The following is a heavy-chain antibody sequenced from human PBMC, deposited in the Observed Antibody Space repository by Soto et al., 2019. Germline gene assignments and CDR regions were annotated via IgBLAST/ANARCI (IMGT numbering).Heavy chain of an antibody. V-gene: IGHV6-1*01. J-gene: IGHJ6*02. CDR2: TYYRSKWYN. CDR1: GDRVSSNSAA. Sequence: SPTLSLTCAISGDRVSSNSAAWNWIRQSPSRGLEWLGRTYYRSKWYNDYAVSVKSRITINPDTSKNQFSLQLNSVTPEDTAVYYCARVGAGFGEPNGYYYYYGMDVWGQGTTVTVSS. D-gene: IGHD3-10*01. CDR3: ARVGAGFGEPNGYYYYYGMDV.